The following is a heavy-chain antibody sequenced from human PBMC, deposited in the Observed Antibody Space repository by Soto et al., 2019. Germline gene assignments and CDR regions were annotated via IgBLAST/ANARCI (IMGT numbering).Heavy chain of an antibody. CDR2: IIPIFGTA. V-gene: IGHV1-69*13. CDR3: ARGSSYCGGDCYFDY. J-gene: IGHJ4*02. Sequence: SVKVSCKASGGTFSSYAISWVRQAPGQGLEWMGGIIPIFGTANYAQKFQGRDTITADESTGTAYMELSSLRSEDTAVYYCARGSSYCGGDCYFDYWGQGTLVTVSS. D-gene: IGHD2-21*02. CDR1: GGTFSSYA.